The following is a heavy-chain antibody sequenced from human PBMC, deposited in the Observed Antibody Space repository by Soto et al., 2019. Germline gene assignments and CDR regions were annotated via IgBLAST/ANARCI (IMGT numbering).Heavy chain of an antibody. CDR3: ARLVKGSGSAFDY. CDR1: GYTFTSYY. D-gene: IGHD3-10*01. Sequence: QVLLVQSGAEVRKPGASVKVSCKASGYTFTSYYMYWVRQAPGQGLEWMGIINPSGGSTTYAQKFQGRVTMTRHTSTTTFYMELSSLRSDDTAVYYCARLVKGSGSAFDYWGQGTLVTVSS. V-gene: IGHV1-46*01. CDR2: INPSGGST. J-gene: IGHJ4*02.